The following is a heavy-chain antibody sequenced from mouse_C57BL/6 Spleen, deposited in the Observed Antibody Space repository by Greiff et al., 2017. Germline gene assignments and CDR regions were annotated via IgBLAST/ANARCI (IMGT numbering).Heavy chain of an antibody. CDR1: GYTFTSYW. D-gene: IGHD3-2*02. V-gene: IGHV1-55*01. CDR2: IYPGSGST. Sequence: VQLKQPGAELVKPGASVKMSCKASGYTFTSYWITWVKQRPGQGLEWIGDIYPGSGSTNYNEKFKSKATLTVDTSSSTAYMQLSSLTSEDSAVYYCARLGRTEQLRGFDYWGQGTTLTVSS. CDR3: ARLGRTEQLRGFDY. J-gene: IGHJ2*01.